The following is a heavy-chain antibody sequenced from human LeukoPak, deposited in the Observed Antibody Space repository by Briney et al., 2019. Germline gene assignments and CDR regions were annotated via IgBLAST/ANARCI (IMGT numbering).Heavy chain of an antibody. CDR3: ARDSAYYDFWSGPNWFDP. J-gene: IGHJ5*02. CDR2: INTNTGNP. D-gene: IGHD3-3*01. CDR1: GYTFTSYA. V-gene: IGHV7-4-1*02. Sequence: ASVKVSCKASGYTFTSYAMNWMRQAPGQGLEWMGWINTNTGNPTYAQGFTGRFVFSLDTSVSTAYLQISSLKAEDTAVYYCARDSAYYDFWSGPNWFDPWGQGTLVTVSS.